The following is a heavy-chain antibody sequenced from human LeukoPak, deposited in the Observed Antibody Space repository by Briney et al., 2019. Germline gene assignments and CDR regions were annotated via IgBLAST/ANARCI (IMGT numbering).Heavy chain of an antibody. CDR2: INHCGHT. CDR1: GGSFRGYY. CDR3: ARKSTGCYIAKYNWFDP. V-gene: IGHV4-34*01. D-gene: IGHD3-9*01. Sequence: SETLSLTCAVYGGSFRGYYWRWIRQPPGRGVEWMGEINHCGHTNYNPSLKSRVTISVDTSKNQFSLKLSSVTAADTAVYYCARKSTGCYIAKYNWFDPWGQGTLVTVSS. J-gene: IGHJ5*02.